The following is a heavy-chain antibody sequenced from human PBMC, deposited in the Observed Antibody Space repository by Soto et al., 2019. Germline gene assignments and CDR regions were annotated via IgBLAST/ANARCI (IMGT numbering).Heavy chain of an antibody. D-gene: IGHD1-7*01. Sequence: SETLSLTCTVSGGSISSGDYYWSWIRQPPGKGLEWIGYIYYSGSTIYNPSLKSRVTISIDTSKSQFSLNLNSMTAADTAVYYCAGYNWNYYFDPWGQGTLVTVSS. CDR2: IYYSGST. V-gene: IGHV4-61*08. CDR1: GGSISSGDYY. J-gene: IGHJ5*02. CDR3: AGYNWNYYFDP.